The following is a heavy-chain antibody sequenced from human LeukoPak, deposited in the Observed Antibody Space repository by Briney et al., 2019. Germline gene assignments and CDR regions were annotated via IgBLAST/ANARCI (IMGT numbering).Heavy chain of an antibody. Sequence: PSETLSLTCTVSGGSISSYYWSWIRQPPGKGLEWIGYVYYSGRTNYIPSLKSRVTISVDKSKNQFSLRLSSVTAADTAVYYCASKWLGLNYWGQGTLVTVSS. CDR2: VYYSGRT. D-gene: IGHD6-19*01. J-gene: IGHJ4*02. V-gene: IGHV4-59*12. CDR1: GGSISSYY. CDR3: ASKWLGLNY.